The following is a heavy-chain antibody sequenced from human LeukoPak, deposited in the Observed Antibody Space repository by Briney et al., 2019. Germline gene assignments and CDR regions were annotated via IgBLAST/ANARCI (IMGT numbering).Heavy chain of an antibody. CDR3: TTGMETDYSYPRGY. Sequence: GGSLRLSCAASGFTFSNAWMSWVRQAPGKGLEWVGRIKSKTDGGTTDYAAPVKGRFTISGDDSKNTLYLQMNSLKTEDTAVYYCTTGMETDYSYPRGYWGQGTLVTVSS. CDR2: IKSKTDGGTT. J-gene: IGHJ4*02. D-gene: IGHD5-18*01. CDR1: GFTFSNAW. V-gene: IGHV3-15*01.